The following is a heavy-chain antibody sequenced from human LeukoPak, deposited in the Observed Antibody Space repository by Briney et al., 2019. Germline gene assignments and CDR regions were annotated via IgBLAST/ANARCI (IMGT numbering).Heavy chain of an antibody. J-gene: IGHJ4*02. V-gene: IGHV3-33*01. CDR3: ARGAPSKRYCSGGSCYSGRFFYFDY. Sequence: GGSLRLSCAASGFTFSSYGMHWVRQAPGKGLEWVAVIWYDGGNKYYADSVKGRFTNSRDNSKNTLYLQMNSLRAEDTAVYYCARGAPSKRYCSGGSCYSGRFFYFDYWGQGTLVTVSS. CDR1: GFTFSSYG. CDR2: IWYDGGNK. D-gene: IGHD2-15*01.